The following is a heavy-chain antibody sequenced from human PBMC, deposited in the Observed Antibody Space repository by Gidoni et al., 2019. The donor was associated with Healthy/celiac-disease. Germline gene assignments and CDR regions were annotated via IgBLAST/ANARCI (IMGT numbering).Heavy chain of an antibody. V-gene: IGHV3-30-3*01. J-gene: IGHJ5*02. Sequence: QVQLVESGGGVVQPGRSLRLSCAASGFTFSSYAMHWVRQAPGKGLEWVAVISYDGSNKYYADSVKGRFTISRDNSKNTLYLQMNSLRAEDTAVYYCARGADIVLVVYAIPARQTYWFDPWGQGTLVTVSS. D-gene: IGHD2-8*02. CDR1: GFTFSSYA. CDR2: ISYDGSNK. CDR3: ARGADIVLVVYAIPARQTYWFDP.